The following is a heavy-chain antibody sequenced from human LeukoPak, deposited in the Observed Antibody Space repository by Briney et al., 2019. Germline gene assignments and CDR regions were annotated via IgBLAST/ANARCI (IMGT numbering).Heavy chain of an antibody. D-gene: IGHD2-2*01. V-gene: IGHV4-59*08. Sequence: PSETLSLTCTVSGGSMSSYYWSWIRQPPGKGLEWSAYIYYSGSTSYNPSLKSRVTILVDTSNNQFSLKLSSVTAADTAVYYCARHVGGGSSTGFDFWGQGTLVTVSS. CDR3: ARHVGGGSSTGFDF. CDR2: IYYSGST. J-gene: IGHJ4*02. CDR1: GGSMSSYY.